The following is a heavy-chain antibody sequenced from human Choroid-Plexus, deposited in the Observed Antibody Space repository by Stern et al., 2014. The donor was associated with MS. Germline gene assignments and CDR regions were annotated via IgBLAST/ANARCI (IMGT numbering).Heavy chain of an antibody. CDR3: AKDRQYLTFFFDF. J-gene: IGHJ4*02. V-gene: IGHV3-30*18. D-gene: IGHD2/OR15-2a*01. Sequence: VQLEESGRRGPAWEALRLSCAASGFSFSSFGMHWVRQAPGKGLEGGALISYDGSKDYADSVKGRVAISRDNSKNTLYLQMNSLRAEDTAVYYCAKDRQYLTFFFDFWGQGSLVTVSS. CDR2: ISYDGSK. CDR1: GFSFSSFG.